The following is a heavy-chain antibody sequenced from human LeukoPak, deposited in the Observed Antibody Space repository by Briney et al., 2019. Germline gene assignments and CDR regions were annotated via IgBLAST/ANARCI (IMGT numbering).Heavy chain of an antibody. CDR3: ARLHYDFWSGYQNHDAFDI. Sequence: GESLKISCKGSGYSFTSYWIGWVRQMPGKGLEWMGIIYPGDSDTRYSPSFQGQVTISADKSISTAYLQWSSLKASDTAMYYCARLHYDFWSGYQNHDAFDIWGQGTMVTVSS. CDR2: IYPGDSDT. CDR1: GYSFTSYW. V-gene: IGHV5-51*01. J-gene: IGHJ3*02. D-gene: IGHD3-3*01.